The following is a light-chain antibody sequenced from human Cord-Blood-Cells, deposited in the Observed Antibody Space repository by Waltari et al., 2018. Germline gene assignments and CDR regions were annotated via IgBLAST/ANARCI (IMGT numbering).Light chain of an antibody. CDR1: IGHSSYI. CDR3: ETWDSNTWV. CDR2: LEGSGSY. Sequence: QPVLTQSSSASASLGSSVKLTCPLGIGHSSYIIAWHQQQPGKAPRYLMKLEGSGSYNKGSGVPDRFSGSSSGADRYLTISNRQSEDEADYDCETWDSNTWVFGGGTKLTVL. V-gene: IGLV4-60*03. J-gene: IGLJ3*02.